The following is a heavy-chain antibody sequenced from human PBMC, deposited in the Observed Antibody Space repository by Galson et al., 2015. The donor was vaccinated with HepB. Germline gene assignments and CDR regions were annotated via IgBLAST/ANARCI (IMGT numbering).Heavy chain of an antibody. CDR2: INNNGRNA. Sequence: SLRLSCAASGFTFRTYAMTWVRQVPGKGLEWVSAINNNGRNAYYADSVKGRFTISRDNSMNTLYLQMNSLRAEDTAMYYCAVYVSALRGGPGWLDAWGQGTL. CDR3: AVYVSALRGGPGWLDA. CDR1: GFTFRTYA. V-gene: IGHV3-23*01. D-gene: IGHD3-10*02. J-gene: IGHJ5*02.